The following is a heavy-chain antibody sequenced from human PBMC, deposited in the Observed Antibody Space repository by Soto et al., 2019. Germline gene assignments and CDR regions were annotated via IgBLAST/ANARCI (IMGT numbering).Heavy chain of an antibody. D-gene: IGHD2-15*01. Sequence: QITLKESGPTLVKPTQTLTLTCTFSGFSLSTSGVGVGWIRQPPGKALEWLALIYWDDDKRYSPSLKSRLTMTKETSKNQVVLAMTNMDAVDTATYYCAHSTCSGGSCYLYYFDYWGQGTLVTVSS. J-gene: IGHJ4*02. V-gene: IGHV2-5*02. CDR3: AHSTCSGGSCYLYYFDY. CDR2: IYWDDDK. CDR1: GFSLSTSGVG.